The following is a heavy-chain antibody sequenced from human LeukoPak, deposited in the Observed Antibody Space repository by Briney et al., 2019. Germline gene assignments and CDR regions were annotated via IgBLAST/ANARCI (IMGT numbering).Heavy chain of an antibody. J-gene: IGHJ4*02. Sequence: PSETLSLTCVVSGASVSSSHWNWIRQLPGKGLEWIGCLSYTGKTDYNPSLTSRVTISLDTSKNQVSLKVRSVTAADTAIYYCSEGYFEPFDHWGQGTLVTVSS. CDR3: SEGYFEPFDH. CDR1: GASVSSSH. D-gene: IGHD3-22*01. V-gene: IGHV4-59*02. CDR2: LSYTGKT.